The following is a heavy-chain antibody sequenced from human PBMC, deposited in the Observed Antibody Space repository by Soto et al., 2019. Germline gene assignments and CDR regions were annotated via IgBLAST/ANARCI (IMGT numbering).Heavy chain of an antibody. Sequence: ASVKVSCKASGGTFSSYAISWVRQAPGQGLEWMGGIIPIFGTANYAQKFQGRITITADKSTSTAYMELSSLRSEDTAVYYCARGCSGGSCYGMDVWGQGTTVTVSS. CDR1: GGTFSSYA. CDR2: IIPIFGTA. J-gene: IGHJ6*02. V-gene: IGHV1-69*06. CDR3: ARGCSGGSCYGMDV. D-gene: IGHD2-15*01.